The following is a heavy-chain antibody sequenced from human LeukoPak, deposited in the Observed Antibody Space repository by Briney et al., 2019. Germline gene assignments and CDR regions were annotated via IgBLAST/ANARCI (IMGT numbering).Heavy chain of an antibody. J-gene: IGHJ4*02. CDR2: IYTSGST. D-gene: IGHD4-17*01. Sequence: PSETLSLTCTVSGGSISSSSYYWGWIRQPPGKGLEWIGRIYTSGSTNYNPSLKSRVTMSVDTSKNQFSLKLSSVTAADTAVYYCARDSAPDYGDYLPFDYWGQGTLVTVSS. CDR1: GGSISSSSYY. V-gene: IGHV4-39*07. CDR3: ARDSAPDYGDYLPFDY.